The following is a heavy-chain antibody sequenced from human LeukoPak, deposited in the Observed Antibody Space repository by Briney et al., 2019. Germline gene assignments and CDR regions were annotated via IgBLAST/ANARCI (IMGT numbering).Heavy chain of an antibody. V-gene: IGHV3-7*01. CDR1: GLTFSSYW. CDR2: IKQDGSEK. J-gene: IGHJ4*02. CDR3: AKDGTGPLDY. Sequence: GGSLRLSCAASGLTFSSYWMNWVRQAPGKGLEWVANIKQDGSEKYYVDSVKGRFTISRDNSKNTLYLQMNSLRAEDTAVYYCAKDGTGPLDYWGQGTLVTVSS.